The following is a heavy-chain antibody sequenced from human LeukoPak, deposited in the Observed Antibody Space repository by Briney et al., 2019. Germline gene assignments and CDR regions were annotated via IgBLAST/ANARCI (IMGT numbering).Heavy chain of an antibody. CDR1: GGSISSGGYS. V-gene: IGHV4-30-2*01. J-gene: IGHJ5*02. CDR2: IYHSGST. D-gene: IGHD3-22*01. Sequence: SRTLSRTCAVSGGSISSGGYSWSWIRQPPGRGLEWIGYIYHSGSTYYNPSLKSRVTISVDRSKNQFSLKLSSVTAADTAVYYCARRLLPNWFDPWGQGTLVTVSS. CDR3: ARRLLPNWFDP.